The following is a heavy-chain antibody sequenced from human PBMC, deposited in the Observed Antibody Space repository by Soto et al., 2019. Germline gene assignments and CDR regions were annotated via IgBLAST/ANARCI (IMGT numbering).Heavy chain of an antibody. D-gene: IGHD6-13*01. J-gene: IGHJ5*02. Sequence: SETLSLTCTVSGGSISSGDYYWSWIRQPPGKGLEWIGYIYYSGSTYYNPSLKSRVTISVDTSKNQFSLKLSSVTAADTAVHYCARDIQQLVSRWFDPWGQGTLVTVSS. CDR1: GGSISSGDYY. CDR2: IYYSGST. CDR3: ARDIQQLVSRWFDP. V-gene: IGHV4-30-4*01.